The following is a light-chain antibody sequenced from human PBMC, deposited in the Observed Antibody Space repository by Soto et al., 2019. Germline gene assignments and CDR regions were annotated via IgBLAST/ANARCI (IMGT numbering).Light chain of an antibody. CDR2: DVS. CDR1: SSDVGGYNY. Sequence: QSVLTQPASVSGSPGQSITISCTGTSSDVGGYNYVSWYQQYPGKAPKLMIYDVSNRPSGVSNRFSGSKSGNTASLTISGLQAEDEADYYCSSYTSSSTLSVVFGGGTKLTVL. V-gene: IGLV2-14*01. J-gene: IGLJ2*01. CDR3: SSYTSSSTLSVV.